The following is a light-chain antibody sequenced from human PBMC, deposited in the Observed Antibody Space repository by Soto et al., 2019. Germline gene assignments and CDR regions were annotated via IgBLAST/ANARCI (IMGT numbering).Light chain of an antibody. Sequence: EIVLTQSPATLSLSPGERATLSCRASQSVSSYLAWYQQKAGQAPRLLIYGASNRATGIPARFSGSGSGTDFTLPISSLEPEDFAVYYCQQRSNWPPTFGQGTKVEIK. CDR3: QQRSNWPPT. J-gene: IGKJ1*01. V-gene: IGKV3-11*01. CDR1: QSVSSY. CDR2: GAS.